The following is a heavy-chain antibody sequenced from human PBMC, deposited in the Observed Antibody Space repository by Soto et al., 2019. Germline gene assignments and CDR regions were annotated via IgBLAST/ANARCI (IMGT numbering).Heavy chain of an antibody. CDR3: ARDIPRIAAAGTDFDY. Sequence: ASVKVSCKASGYTFTSYGISWVRQAPGQRLEWMGWISAYNGNTKYAQKFQGRVTMTTDTSTSTAYMELRSLRSEDTAVYYCARDIPRIAAAGTDFDYWGQGTLVTVSS. J-gene: IGHJ4*02. CDR2: ISAYNGNT. V-gene: IGHV1-18*01. D-gene: IGHD6-13*01. CDR1: GYTFTSYG.